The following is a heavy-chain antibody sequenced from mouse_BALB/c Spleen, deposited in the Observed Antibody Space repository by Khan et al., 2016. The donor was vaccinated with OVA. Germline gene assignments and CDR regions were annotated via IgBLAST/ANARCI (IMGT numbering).Heavy chain of an antibody. J-gene: IGHJ2*01. CDR2: TYPGNGDS. CDR3: ARGGITTGYFDY. CDR1: GYTFTNYW. Sequence: VQLQQSGAELARPGASVKLSCKASGYTFTNYWMQWVKQRPGQGLEWIGTTYPGNGDSRYTQNFKGKATLTADESSNTAYMQLSSLTSEDSSVYYCARGGITTGYFDYWGLGTTRTVSS. D-gene: IGHD1-1*01. V-gene: IGHV1-87*01.